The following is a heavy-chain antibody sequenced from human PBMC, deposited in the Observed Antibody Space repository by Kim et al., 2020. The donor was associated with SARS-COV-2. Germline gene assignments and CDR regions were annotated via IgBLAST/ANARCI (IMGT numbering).Heavy chain of an antibody. Sequence: GESLKISCKGSGYSFTSYWIGWVRQMPGKGLEWMGIIYPGDSDTRYSPSFQGQVTISADKSISTAYLQWSSLKASDTAMYYCARHEDPPPPVGATTDFDYWGQGTLVTVSS. CDR3: ARHEDPPPPVGATTDFDY. CDR1: GYSFTSYW. J-gene: IGHJ4*02. V-gene: IGHV5-51*01. CDR2: IYPGDSDT. D-gene: IGHD1-26*01.